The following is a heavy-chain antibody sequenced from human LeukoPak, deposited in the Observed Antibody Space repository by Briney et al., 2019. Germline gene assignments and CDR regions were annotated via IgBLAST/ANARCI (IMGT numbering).Heavy chain of an antibody. V-gene: IGHV1-69*05. CDR2: IIPIFGTA. D-gene: IGHD1-14*01. CDR1: GGTFSSYA. CDR3: ARLVDTTWYYFDY. Sequence: GASVKVSCKASGGTFSSYAISWVRQAPGQGLEWMGGIIPIFGTASYAQKFQGRVTMTRDTSTSTVYMELSRLRSDDTAVYYCARLVDTTWYYFDYWGQGTLVTVSS. J-gene: IGHJ4*02.